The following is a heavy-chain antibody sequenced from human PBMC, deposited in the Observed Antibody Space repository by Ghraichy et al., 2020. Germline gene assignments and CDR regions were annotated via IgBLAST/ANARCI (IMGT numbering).Heavy chain of an antibody. CDR1: GFTFDDYG. Sequence: GESLNISCAASGFTFDDYGMSWVRQAPGKGLEWVSGINWNGGSTGYADSVKGRFTISRDNAKNSLYLQMNSLRAEDTALYHCARVRSSSWADAFDIWGQGTMVTVSS. CDR3: ARVRSSSWADAFDI. J-gene: IGHJ3*02. V-gene: IGHV3-20*01. CDR2: INWNGGST. D-gene: IGHD6-13*01.